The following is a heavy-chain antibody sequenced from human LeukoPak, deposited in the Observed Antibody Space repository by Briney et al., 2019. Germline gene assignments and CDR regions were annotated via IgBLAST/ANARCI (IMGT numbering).Heavy chain of an antibody. CDR2: ISAYNGNT. CDR3: ARETIRYCSGGNCYHGYYFDY. Sequence: ASVKVSRKASGYTFTSFGISWVRQAPGQGLEWMGWISAYNGNTNYAQKLQGRVTMTTDTSTSTAYMELRSLRSDDTAIFYCARETIRYCSGGNCYHGYYFDYWGQGTLVTVSS. CDR1: GYTFTSFG. V-gene: IGHV1-18*01. J-gene: IGHJ4*02. D-gene: IGHD2-15*01.